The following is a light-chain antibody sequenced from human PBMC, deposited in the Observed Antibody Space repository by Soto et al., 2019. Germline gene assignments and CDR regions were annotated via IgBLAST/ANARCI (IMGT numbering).Light chain of an antibody. J-gene: IGLJ1*01. Sequence: QSLLTQPPSASGVPGQSLTISYTGTSSYVGYYDYVSWYQQHPGKAPKLVIYEVTKRPSGVPDRVSASKSGNTASLTVSGLRAEDEADYYCSSYAGSNNFVVGSGTKSPS. CDR1: SSYVGYYDY. V-gene: IGLV2-8*01. CDR2: EVT. CDR3: SSYAGSNNFV.